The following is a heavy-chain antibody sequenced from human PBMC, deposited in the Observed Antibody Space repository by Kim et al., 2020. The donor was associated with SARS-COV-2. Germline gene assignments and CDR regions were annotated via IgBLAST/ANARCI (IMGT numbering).Heavy chain of an antibody. CDR1: GFTFSSYA. D-gene: IGHD6-19*01. Sequence: GGSLRLSCAASGFTFSSYAMHWVRQAPGKGLEWVAVISYDGSNKYYADSVKGRFTISRDNSKNTLSLQINSLRAEDTAVYYCARDHLAVAGNGHYYYGMDVWGQGTTVTVSS. J-gene: IGHJ6*02. V-gene: IGHV3-30-3*01. CDR3: ARDHLAVAGNGHYYYGMDV. CDR2: ISYDGSNK.